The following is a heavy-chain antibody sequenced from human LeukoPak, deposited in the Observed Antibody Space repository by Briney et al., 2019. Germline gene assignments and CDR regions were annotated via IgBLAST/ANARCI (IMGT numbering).Heavy chain of an antibody. CDR1: GGSISSYY. J-gene: IGHJ6*04. CDR3: ARDGAYSSGWSVDRWDYYGMDV. V-gene: IGHV4-59*01. D-gene: IGHD6-19*01. CDR2: IYYSGGT. Sequence: PSETLSLTCTVSGGSISSYYWSWIRQPPGKGLEWIGYIYYSGGTNYNPSLKSRVTISVDTSKNQFSLKLSSVTAADTAVYYCARDGAYSSGWSVDRWDYYGMDVWGKGTTVTVSS.